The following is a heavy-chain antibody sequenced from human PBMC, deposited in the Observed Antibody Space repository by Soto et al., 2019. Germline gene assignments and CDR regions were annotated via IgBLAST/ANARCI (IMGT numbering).Heavy chain of an antibody. CDR2: IYYSGST. V-gene: IGHV4-59*08. CDR3: VRHAQWIIRAY. J-gene: IGHJ4*02. Sequence: PETLSLTCTVSGGSISRYDWSWIRQPPGKGLEWIGFIYYSGSTNYNPSLKSRVTISVDTSKNQFSLKLNSVTAADTAVYYCVRHAQWIIRAYRGQGSLVTVS. CDR1: GGSISRYD. D-gene: IGHD5-12*01.